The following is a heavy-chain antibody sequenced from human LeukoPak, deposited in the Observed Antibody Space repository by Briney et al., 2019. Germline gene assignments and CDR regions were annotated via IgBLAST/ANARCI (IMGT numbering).Heavy chain of an antibody. CDR2: ISSSGSTI. CDR1: GFTFSSYE. D-gene: IGHD2-2*01. J-gene: IGHJ4*02. Sequence: PGGSLRLSCAASGFTFSSYEMNWVRQAPGKGLEWVSYISSSGSTIYYADSVKGRFTISRDNSKNTLYLQMNSLRAEDTAVYYCAKDRGYCSSTSCFSEYWGQGTLVTVSS. CDR3: AKDRGYCSSTSCFSEY. V-gene: IGHV3-48*03.